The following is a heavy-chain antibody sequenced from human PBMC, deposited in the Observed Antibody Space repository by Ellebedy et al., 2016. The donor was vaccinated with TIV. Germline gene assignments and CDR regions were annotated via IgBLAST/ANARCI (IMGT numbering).Heavy chain of an antibody. D-gene: IGHD2-15*01. V-gene: IGHV1-8*03. Sequence: ASVKVSCKASGGTFSSYAISWVRQAPGQGLEWMGIINPSGGSTSYAQKFQGRVTITRNTSISTAYMELSSLKSEDTAVYYCAREGYCSGGSCLTWMDVWGQGTTVTVSS. CDR3: AREGYCSGGSCLTWMDV. J-gene: IGHJ6*02. CDR1: GGTFSSYA. CDR2: INPSGGST.